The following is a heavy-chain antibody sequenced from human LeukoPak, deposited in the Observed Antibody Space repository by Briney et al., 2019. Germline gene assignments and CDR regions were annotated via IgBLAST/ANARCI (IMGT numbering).Heavy chain of an antibody. CDR1: GGSLSSGGYY. J-gene: IGHJ4*02. CDR3: ARAEAAAGTADY. V-gene: IGHV4-31*03. CDR2: IYYSGST. Sequence: SETLSLTCTVSGGSLSSGGYYWRWIRQHPGKGLEWVGYIYYSGSTYYNPSRKSRVTISVDTSKNQFSLKLSSVTAADTAVYYCARAEAAAGTADYWGQGTLVTVSS. D-gene: IGHD6-13*01.